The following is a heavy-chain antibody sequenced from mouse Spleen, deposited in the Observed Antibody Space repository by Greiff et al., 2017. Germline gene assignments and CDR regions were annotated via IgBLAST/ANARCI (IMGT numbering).Heavy chain of an antibody. V-gene: IGHV5-6-2*01. CDR2: INSNGGST. J-gene: IGHJ2*01. D-gene: IGHD1-1*02. CDR1: GFTFSSYA. CDR3: ARRGISSDGSHYFDY. Sequence: EVKLVESGGGLVKPGGSLKLSCAASGFTFSSYAMSWVRQTPEKGLEWVAAINSNGGSTYYPDTVKDRFTISRDNAKNTPYLQMSSLRSEDTAFYFFARRGISSDGSHYFDYWGQGTTLPVSS.